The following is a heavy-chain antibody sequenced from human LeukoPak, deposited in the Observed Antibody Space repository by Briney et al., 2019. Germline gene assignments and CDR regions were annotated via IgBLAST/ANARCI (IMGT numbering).Heavy chain of an antibody. V-gene: IGHV3-11*06. D-gene: IGHD6-19*01. CDR3: ARGIAVAGWVDY. Sequence: KAGGSLRLSCAASGFTFSDYYMSWIRQAPGKGLEWVSYISSSSSYIYYADSVKGRLTISRDNAKNSLYLQMNSLRVEDTAVYYCARGIAVAGWVDYWGQGTLVTVSS. CDR1: GFTFSDYY. J-gene: IGHJ4*02. CDR2: ISSSSSYI.